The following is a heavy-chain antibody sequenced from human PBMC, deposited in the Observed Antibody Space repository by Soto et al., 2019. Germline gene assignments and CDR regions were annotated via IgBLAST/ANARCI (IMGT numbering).Heavy chain of an antibody. CDR2: IYYSGST. Sequence: QVQLQESGPGLVKPSQTLSLTCTVSGGSISSGGYYWSWIRQHPGKGLEWIGYIYYSGSTDYNPSLKSRVTISVDTSKNQFSLKLSSVTAADTAVYYCARDRSSSWNYYYGMDVWGQGTTVTVSS. D-gene: IGHD6-13*01. CDR1: GGSISSGGYY. CDR3: ARDRSSSWNYYYGMDV. V-gene: IGHV4-31*03. J-gene: IGHJ6*02.